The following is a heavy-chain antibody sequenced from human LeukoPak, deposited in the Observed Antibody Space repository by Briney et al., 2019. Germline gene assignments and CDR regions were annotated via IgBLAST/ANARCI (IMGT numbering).Heavy chain of an antibody. Sequence: GGSLRLSCAASGFTFSSYVMHWVRQAPGKGLEWVAIISYDGSNEYYADSVKGRFTISRDNSKNTLYLQMNSLRAADTAVYYCARDGLYSGNYDTWGQGTLVTVSS. J-gene: IGHJ5*02. CDR2: ISYDGSNE. D-gene: IGHD1-26*01. CDR1: GFTFSSYV. CDR3: ARDGLYSGNYDT. V-gene: IGHV3-30*04.